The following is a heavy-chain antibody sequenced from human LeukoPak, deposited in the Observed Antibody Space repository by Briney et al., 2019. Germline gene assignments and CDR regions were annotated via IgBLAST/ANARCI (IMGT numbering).Heavy chain of an antibody. V-gene: IGHV4-59*01. CDR2: IYYSGST. Sequence: SETLSLTCTVSGGSISSYYWSWIRQPPGKGLEWIGYIYYSGSTNYNPSLKSRVTISVDTSKNQFSLKLSSVTAADTAVYYCARQGGRRWLQSGVLDWGQGTLVTVSS. D-gene: IGHD5-24*01. J-gene: IGHJ4*02. CDR1: GGSISSYY. CDR3: ARQGGRRWLQSGVLD.